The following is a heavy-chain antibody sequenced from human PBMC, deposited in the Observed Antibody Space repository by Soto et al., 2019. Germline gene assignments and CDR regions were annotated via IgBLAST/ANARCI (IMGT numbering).Heavy chain of an antibody. Sequence: EVQLVESGGGLVKPGGSLRLSCAASGFTFSSYSMNWVRQDPGKGLEWVSSISSSSSYIYYADSVKGRFTISRDNAKNSLYLQMNSLRAEDTAVYYCARDRAFGGVDWGQGTLVTVSS. CDR3: ARDRAFGGVD. J-gene: IGHJ4*02. D-gene: IGHD3-16*01. CDR2: ISSSSSYI. V-gene: IGHV3-21*01. CDR1: GFTFSSYS.